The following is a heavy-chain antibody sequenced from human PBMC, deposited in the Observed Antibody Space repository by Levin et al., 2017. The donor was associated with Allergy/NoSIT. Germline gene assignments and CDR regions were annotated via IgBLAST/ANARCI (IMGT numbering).Heavy chain of an antibody. V-gene: IGHV3-53*01. CDR2: IYSGGST. Sequence: GGSLRLSCAASGFTISSNYMSWVRQAPGKGLEWVSVIYSGGSTYYADSVKGRFTISRDNSKNTLYLQMNSLRAEDTAVYYCARDVPSDYYYGMDVWGQGTTVTVSS. CDR3: ARDVPSDYYYGMDV. J-gene: IGHJ6*02. CDR1: GFTISSNY.